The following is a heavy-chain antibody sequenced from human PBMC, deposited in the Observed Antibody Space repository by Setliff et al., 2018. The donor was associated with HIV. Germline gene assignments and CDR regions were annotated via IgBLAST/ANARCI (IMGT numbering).Heavy chain of an antibody. CDR1: GVSITSNSDY. CDR2: IYYTGNT. CDR3: ARRQQQLATNWFDP. D-gene: IGHD6-13*01. V-gene: IGHV4-61*05. Sequence: PSETLSLTCTVSGVSITSNSDYWSWIRQPAGKGLEWIGHIYYTGNTYYNPSLSSRVTMSIDMSKNQFSLSLTSVTAADTAVYYCARRQQQLATNWFDPWGQGTLVTVSS. J-gene: IGHJ5*02.